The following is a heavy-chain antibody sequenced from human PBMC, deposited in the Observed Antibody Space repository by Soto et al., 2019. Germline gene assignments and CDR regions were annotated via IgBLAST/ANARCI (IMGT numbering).Heavy chain of an antibody. CDR3: AREECDYDDPYYYYGMDV. CDR2: TYHSGNP. J-gene: IGHJ6*02. V-gene: IGHV4-30-2*01. CDR1: GDTISTGGYS. D-gene: IGHD4-17*01. Sequence: PSETLSLTCAVSGDTISTGGYSRAWIRQPPGKALEWIGHTYHSGNPYYNPSLKSRVIISVDRSKNQFSLKLRSVTAADTAVYYCAREECDYDDPYYYYGMDVWGQGTTVTVSS.